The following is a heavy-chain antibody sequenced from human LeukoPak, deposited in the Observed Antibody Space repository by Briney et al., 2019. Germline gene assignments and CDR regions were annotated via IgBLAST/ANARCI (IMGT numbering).Heavy chain of an antibody. D-gene: IGHD2-2*01. J-gene: IGHJ3*02. CDR2: ISSSGSTI. CDR1: GFIFSDHY. Sequence: GGSLRLSCTASGFIFSDHYMHWIRQAPGKGLEWLSYISSSGSTIYYADSVKGRFTISRDNAKNSLYLQMNSLRAEDTAVYYCARDGDIVVVPAAMGVGAFDIWGQGTMVTVSS. V-gene: IGHV3-11*04. CDR3: ARDGDIVVVPAAMGVGAFDI.